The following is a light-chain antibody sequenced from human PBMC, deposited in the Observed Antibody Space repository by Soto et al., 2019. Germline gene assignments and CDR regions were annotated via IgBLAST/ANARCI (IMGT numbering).Light chain of an antibody. Sequence: QSVLTQPPSASGSPGQSVSISCTGTTSNVGGYNYVSWYQQHPGKAPKLIIYEVDKRPSGVPDRFSASKTGSTASLTVSGLQADDEAEYYCRSYAGRNTYVFGTGTKVTVL. CDR2: EVD. J-gene: IGLJ1*01. CDR3: RSYAGRNTYV. V-gene: IGLV2-8*01. CDR1: TSNVGGYNY.